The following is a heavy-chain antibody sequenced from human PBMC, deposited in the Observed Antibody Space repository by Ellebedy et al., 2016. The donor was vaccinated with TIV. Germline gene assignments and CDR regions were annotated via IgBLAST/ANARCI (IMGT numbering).Heavy chain of an antibody. CDR3: ARTATDPYYYNGMDV. J-gene: IGHJ6*02. CDR2: ISAYNGNT. CDR1: VYTFTSYG. V-gene: IGHV1-18*01. Sequence: AASVKVSCKASVYTFTSYGISWVRQAPGQGLEWMGWISAYNGNTNYAQKLQGRVTMTTDTSTSTAYMELRSLRSADTAVYYCARTATDPYYYNGMDVWGQGTTVTVSS. D-gene: IGHD5-18*01.